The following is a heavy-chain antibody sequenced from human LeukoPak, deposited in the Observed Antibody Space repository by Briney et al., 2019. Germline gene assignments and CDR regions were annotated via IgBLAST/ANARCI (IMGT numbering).Heavy chain of an antibody. CDR2: INHSGST. CDR3: ARGMNCSGGSCRFDY. D-gene: IGHD2-15*01. J-gene: IGHJ4*02. V-gene: IGHV4-34*01. Sequence: PSETLSLTCAVYGGSFSGYYWSWIRQLPGKGLEWIGEINHSGSTNYNPSLKSRVTISVDTSKNQFSLKLSSVTAADTAVYYCARGMNCSGGSCRFDYWGQGTLVTVSS. CDR1: GGSFSGYY.